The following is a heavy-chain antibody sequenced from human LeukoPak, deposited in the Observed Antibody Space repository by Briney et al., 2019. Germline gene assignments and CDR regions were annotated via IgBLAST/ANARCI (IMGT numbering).Heavy chain of an antibody. V-gene: IGHV4-39*07. J-gene: IGHJ5*02. D-gene: IGHD3-10*01. CDR3: ARLGPGYITMVRGVTDWFDP. Sequence: SETLSLTCTVSGGSISSSNYYWGWIRQPPGKGLEWIGNIYYSGSTYYNPSLKSRVTISVDTSKNQFSLKLSSVTAADTAVYYCARLGPGYITMVRGVTDWFDPWGQGTLATVSS. CDR2: IYYSGST. CDR1: GGSISSSNYY.